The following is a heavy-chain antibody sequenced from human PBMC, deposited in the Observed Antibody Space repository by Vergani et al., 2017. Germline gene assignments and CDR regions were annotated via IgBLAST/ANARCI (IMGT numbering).Heavy chain of an antibody. D-gene: IGHD4-23*01. V-gene: IGHV3-33*01. CDR2: IWYDGSNK. CDR1: GFTFSSYG. J-gene: IGHJ4*02. CDR3: ARDRWDYGGTAYYFDY. Sequence: VQLVESGGGLVQPGGSLRLSCAASGFTFSSYGMHWVRQAPGKGLEWVAVIWYDGSNKYYADSVKGRFTISRDNSKNTLYLQMNSLRAEDTAVYYCARDRWDYGGTAYYFDYWGQGTLVTVSS.